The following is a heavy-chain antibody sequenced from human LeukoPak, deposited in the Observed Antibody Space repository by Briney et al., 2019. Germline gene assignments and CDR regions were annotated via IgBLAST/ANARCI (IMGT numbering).Heavy chain of an antibody. D-gene: IGHD3-10*01. J-gene: IGHJ5*02. CDR3: ARSLEGRLLWFGELRIHWFDP. CDR2: ISGSGGST. V-gene: IGHV3-23*01. Sequence: PGGSLRLSCAASGFTLSSSAMSWVPPAPGKGLEWVSAISGSGGSTYSTDSVKGRFTISRDSPKNTLYLQMNSLRAEDTAVYYCARSLEGRLLWFGELRIHWFDPWGQGTLVTVSS. CDR1: GFTLSSSA.